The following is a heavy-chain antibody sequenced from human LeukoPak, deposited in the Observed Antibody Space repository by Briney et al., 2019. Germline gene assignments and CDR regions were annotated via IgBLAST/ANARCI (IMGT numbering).Heavy chain of an antibody. CDR1: GYTFTSYY. J-gene: IGHJ4*02. D-gene: IGHD2-15*01. CDR2: INPSGGST. V-gene: IGHV1-46*01. CDR3: ARGARIVVVVAATLHFDY. Sequence: GASVNVSCKASGYTFTSYYMHWVRQAPGQGLEWMGIINPSGGSTSYAQKFQGRVTMTRDMSTSTVYMELSSLRSEDTAAYYCARGARIVVVVAATLHFDYWGQGTLVTVSS.